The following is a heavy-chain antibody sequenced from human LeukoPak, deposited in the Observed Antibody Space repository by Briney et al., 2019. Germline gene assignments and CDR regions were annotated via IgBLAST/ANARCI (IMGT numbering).Heavy chain of an antibody. V-gene: IGHV3-23*01. J-gene: IGHJ5*01. Sequence: GGSLRLSCAASGFTFSSYAMSWVRQAPGKGLEWVSGISGSGGSTHYADSVKGRFTNSRDNSKNTLSLQMNSLRAEDTALYYCAKGRGSDRDGFNFSGFRSAMPFPDSWGQGTLVTVSS. D-gene: IGHD5-24*01. CDR2: ISGSGGST. CDR1: GFTFSSYA. CDR3: AKGRGSDRDGFNFSGFRSAMPFPDS.